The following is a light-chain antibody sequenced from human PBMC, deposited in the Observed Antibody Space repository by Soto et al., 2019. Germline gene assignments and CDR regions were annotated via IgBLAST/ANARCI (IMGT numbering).Light chain of an antibody. J-gene: IGLJ1*01. CDR2: DVS. CDR1: RSDIGGYDF. Sequence: QSVLTQPASVSGSPGQSITFSCTGSRSDIGGYDFVSWYQHHPGKAPKLIIFDVSNRPSRISSRFSGSKSGNTASLTISGLQTDDEADYYCSSYSDTATRVFGSGTKLTVL. CDR3: SSYSDTATRV. V-gene: IGLV2-14*03.